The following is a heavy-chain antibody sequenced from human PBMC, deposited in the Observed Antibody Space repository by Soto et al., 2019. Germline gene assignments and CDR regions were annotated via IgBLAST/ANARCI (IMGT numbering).Heavy chain of an antibody. D-gene: IGHD2-2*02. Sequence: ASVKVSCKASGYTFTSYGISWVRQAPGQGLEWMGWISAYNGNTNYAQKLQGRVTMTTDTSTSTAYMELRSLRSDDTAVYYCARDIPYVVPPPNDAFDIWAQGTMVTVSS. J-gene: IGHJ3*02. CDR1: GYTFTSYG. CDR3: ARDIPYVVPPPNDAFDI. CDR2: ISAYNGNT. V-gene: IGHV1-18*01.